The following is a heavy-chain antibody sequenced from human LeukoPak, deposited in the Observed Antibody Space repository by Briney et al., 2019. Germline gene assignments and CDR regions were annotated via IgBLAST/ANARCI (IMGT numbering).Heavy chain of an antibody. J-gene: IGHJ4*02. CDR2: IYHSGST. CDR3: ATLEAYSYGSRGDFDY. V-gene: IGHV4-38-2*02. CDR1: GYSISSGYY. Sequence: SETLSLTCTVSGYSISSGYYWGWIRQPPGKGLEWIGSIYHSGSTYYNPSLKSRVTISVGTSKNQFSLKLSSVTAADTAVYYCATLEAYSYGSRGDFDYWGQGTLVTVSS. D-gene: IGHD5-18*01.